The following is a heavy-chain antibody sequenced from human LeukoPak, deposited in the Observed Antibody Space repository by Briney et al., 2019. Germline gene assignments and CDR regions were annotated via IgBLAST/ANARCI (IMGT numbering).Heavy chain of an antibody. J-gene: IGHJ5*02. CDR3: AKDPGGSGWYGNWFDP. CDR1: GFTFSRSA. CDR2: FSYDGSNK. V-gene: IGHV3-30-3*01. Sequence: GGSLRLSCAASGFTFSRSAMHWVRQAPGKGLEWVAIFSYDGSNKFYSDSVRGRFTISRDNSKNTLYLQMNSLRAGDTAVYYCAKDPGGSGWYGNWFDPWGQGTLVTVSS. D-gene: IGHD6-19*01.